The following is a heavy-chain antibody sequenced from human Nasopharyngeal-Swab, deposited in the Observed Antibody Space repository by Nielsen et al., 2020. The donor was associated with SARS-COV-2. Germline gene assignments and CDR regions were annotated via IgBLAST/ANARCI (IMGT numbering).Heavy chain of an antibody. V-gene: IGHV4-38-2*02. Sequence: GSLRLSCSVSGYSISSNYYWGWIRQPPGKGLEWIGNIYHSGSTNCNPSLESRVTISVDTSKNQFSLKLNSVTAADTAVYYCARDAYYDFWGDYSYGLDVWGHGATVTVSS. CDR3: ARDAYYDFWGDYSYGLDV. D-gene: IGHD3-3*01. CDR2: IYHSGST. J-gene: IGHJ6*02. CDR1: GYSISSNYY.